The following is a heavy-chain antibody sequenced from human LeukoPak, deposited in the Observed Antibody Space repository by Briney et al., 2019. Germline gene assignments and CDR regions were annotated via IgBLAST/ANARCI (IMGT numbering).Heavy chain of an antibody. V-gene: IGHV1-18*01. D-gene: IGHD5-18*01. CDR3: ARDGVGLWMGY. CDR2: ISAYNGNT. J-gene: IGHJ4*02. CDR1: GYTFTNYG. Sequence: GASVKVSCKASGYTFTNYGISWVRQAPGQGLEWMGWISAYNGNTKYAQNLQGRVTMTTDTSTSTAYMELRSLRSDDTAVYYCARDGVGLWMGYWGQGTLVTVSS.